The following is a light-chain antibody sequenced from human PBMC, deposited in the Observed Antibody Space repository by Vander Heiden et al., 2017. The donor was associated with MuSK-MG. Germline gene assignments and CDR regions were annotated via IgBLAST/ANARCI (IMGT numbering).Light chain of an antibody. CDR2: EVT. CDR3: SSYAGRNDYII. Sequence: HSALTQPPSASGSPGQSVTISCTGTSSDVGAYDYVSWYQQHPGKAPKLIIYEVTKRPSGVPDRFSGSKSGNTASLTDSGLRAEDEADYYCSSYAGRNDYIIFGGGTKLTVL. CDR1: SSDVGAYDY. J-gene: IGLJ2*01. V-gene: IGLV2-8*01.